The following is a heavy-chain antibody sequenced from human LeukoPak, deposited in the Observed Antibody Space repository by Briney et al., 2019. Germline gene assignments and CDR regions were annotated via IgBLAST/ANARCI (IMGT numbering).Heavy chain of an antibody. CDR3: VRVDNGGNYFDY. Sequence: PSETLSLTCTVSGASISSSPFYWGWIRQAPGKGLDWIGSIYYSGSTYYNSSLSSRVTISADTSKNQFSLRLSSVTAADTAVYYCVRVDNGGNYFDYWGQGTLVTVSS. CDR2: IYYSGST. CDR1: GASISSSPFY. V-gene: IGHV4-39*07. D-gene: IGHD4-23*01. J-gene: IGHJ4*02.